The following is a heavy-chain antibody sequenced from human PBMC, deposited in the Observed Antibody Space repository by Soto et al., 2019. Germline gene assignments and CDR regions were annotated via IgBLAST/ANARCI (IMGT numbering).Heavy chain of an antibody. D-gene: IGHD2-21*02. J-gene: IGHJ5*02. V-gene: IGHV4-39*01. CDR3: ARHPSDFWFDP. CDR1: GGSITSSSYF. CDR2: IYYSGST. Sequence: SETLSLTCTVSGGSITSSSYFWGWIRQPPGKGLEWIGSIYYSGSTYYNPSLKSRVTVSVDTSKNQFSLKLSSVTAADTAVYYCARHPSDFWFDPWGQGTLVTVSS.